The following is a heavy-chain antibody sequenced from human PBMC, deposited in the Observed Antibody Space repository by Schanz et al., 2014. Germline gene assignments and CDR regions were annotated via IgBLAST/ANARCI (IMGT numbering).Heavy chain of an antibody. CDR1: GFTFSTYA. J-gene: IGHJ6*02. Sequence: VQLVESGGGVVQPGGSLRLSCAASGFTFSTYAMSWVRQAPGKGLEWVSALSGRGGSTFYADSVKGRFTISRDNSENTLYLQMNSLSADDTAGFYCAKGMGYCSGGTCYVYYYYGLDVWGQGTTVTVSS. D-gene: IGHD2-15*01. CDR3: AKGMGYCSGGTCYVYYYYGLDV. CDR2: LSGRGGST. V-gene: IGHV3-23*04.